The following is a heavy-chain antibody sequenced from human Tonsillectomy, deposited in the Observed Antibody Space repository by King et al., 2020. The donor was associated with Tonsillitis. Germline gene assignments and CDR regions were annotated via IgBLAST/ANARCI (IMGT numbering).Heavy chain of an antibody. J-gene: IGHJ2*01. D-gene: IGHD1-1*01. Sequence: HVQLVESGGGVVQPGRSLRLSCVVSGFTFSSYGMHWVRQAPGKGLEWGAVIWYDGSNRDYVDSVKGRFTISRDDSKNTLYLQMNSLRAEDTAVYYCARKNDWYLDLWGRGTLVTVSS. V-gene: IGHV3-33*08. CDR2: IWYDGSNR. CDR3: ARKNDWYLDL. CDR1: GFTFSSYG.